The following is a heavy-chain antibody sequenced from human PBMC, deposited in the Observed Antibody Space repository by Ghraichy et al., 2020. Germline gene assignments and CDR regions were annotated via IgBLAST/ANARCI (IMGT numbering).Heavy chain of an antibody. Sequence: GSLSLTCTVSGGSISSSSYYWGWIRQPPGKGLEWIGSIYYSGSTYYNPSLKSRVTISVDTSKNQFSLKLSSVTAADTAVYYCARSVVVAATNFDYWGQGTLVTVSS. J-gene: IGHJ4*02. D-gene: IGHD2-15*01. CDR2: IYYSGST. CDR1: GGSISSSSYY. CDR3: ARSVVVAATNFDY. V-gene: IGHV4-39*01.